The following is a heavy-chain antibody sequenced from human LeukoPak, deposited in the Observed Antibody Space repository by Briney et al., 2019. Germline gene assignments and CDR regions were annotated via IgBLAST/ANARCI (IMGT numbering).Heavy chain of an antibody. D-gene: IGHD2-15*01. CDR2: IYYSGST. CDR3: ARQGYCSGGSCYGWSYYYYMDV. V-gene: IGHV4-39*01. J-gene: IGHJ6*03. CDR1: GDSLGSGMYY. Sequence: SETLSLTCSVSGDSLGSGMYYWGWIRQPPGKGLEWIGSIYYSGSTYYNPSLKSRVTISVDTSKNQFSLKLSSVTAADTAVYYCARQGYCSGGSCYGWSYYYYMDVWGKGTTVTVSS.